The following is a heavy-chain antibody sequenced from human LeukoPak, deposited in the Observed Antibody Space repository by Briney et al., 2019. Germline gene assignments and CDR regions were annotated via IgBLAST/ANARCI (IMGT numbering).Heavy chain of an antibody. J-gene: IGHJ3*02. CDR2: IYYSGST. CDR1: GGSISSKSYY. V-gene: IGHV4-39*07. D-gene: IGHD3-9*01. Sequence: PSETLSLTCTVSGGSISSKSYYWGWIRQPPGKGLEWIGSIYYSGSTYYNPSLKSRVTISVDTSKNQFSLKLSSVTAADTAVYYCARDPPENLYDILTGYYRGAFDIWGQGTMVTVSS. CDR3: ARDPPENLYDILTGYYRGAFDI.